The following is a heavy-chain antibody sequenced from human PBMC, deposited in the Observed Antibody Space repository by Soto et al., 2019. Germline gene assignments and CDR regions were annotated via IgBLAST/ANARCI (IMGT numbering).Heavy chain of an antibody. J-gene: IGHJ4*02. D-gene: IGHD1-7*01. CDR2: ISANGQGI. CDR3: AKDRNYPRDQFHY. CDR1: GFTSSTYA. V-gene: IGHV3-23*01. Sequence: GGSLRLSCAASGFTSSTYALSWVRQAPGKGLEWVSAISANGQGIYYADSVRGRFTISRDNSKNTIFLHMDSLRAEDTAVYYCAKDRNYPRDQFHYWGQGTLVTVSS.